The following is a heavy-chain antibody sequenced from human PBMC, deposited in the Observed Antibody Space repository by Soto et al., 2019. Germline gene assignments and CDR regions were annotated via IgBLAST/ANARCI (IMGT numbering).Heavy chain of an antibody. Sequence: PGGSLRLSCAASGFTFSSYSMNWVRQAPGKGLEWVSSISSSSSYIYYADSVKGRFTISRDNAKNSLYLQMNSLRAEDTAVYYCARALTVTTGYYYYGMDVWGQGTTVTVSS. D-gene: IGHD4-4*01. CDR3: ARALTVTTGYYYYGMDV. J-gene: IGHJ6*02. CDR1: GFTFSSYS. V-gene: IGHV3-21*01. CDR2: ISSSSSYI.